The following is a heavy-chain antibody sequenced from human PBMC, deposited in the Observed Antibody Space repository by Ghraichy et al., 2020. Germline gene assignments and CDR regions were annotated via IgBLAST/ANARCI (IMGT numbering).Heavy chain of an antibody. Sequence: ASVKVSCKASGYTFTSYDINWVRQATGQGLEWMGWMNPNSGNTGYAQKFQGRVTITRNTSISTAYMELSSLRSEDTAVYYCARGNSGTRTIFGVVAPPLYGMDVWGQGTTVTVSS. CDR1: GYTFTSYD. J-gene: IGHJ6*02. V-gene: IGHV1-8*03. CDR2: MNPNSGNT. D-gene: IGHD3-3*01. CDR3: ARGNSGTRTIFGVVAPPLYGMDV.